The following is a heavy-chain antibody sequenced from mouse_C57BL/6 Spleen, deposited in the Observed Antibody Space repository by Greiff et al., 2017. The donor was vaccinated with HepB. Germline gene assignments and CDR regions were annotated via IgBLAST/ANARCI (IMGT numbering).Heavy chain of an antibody. V-gene: IGHV5-12*01. D-gene: IGHD1-1*01. CDR3: ARNYYGSRGAMDY. CDR2: ISNGGGST. J-gene: IGHJ4*01. Sequence: EVQVVESGGGLVQPGGSLKLSCAASGFTFSDYYMYWVRQTPEKRLEWVAYISNGGGSTYYPDTVKGRFTISRDNAKNTLYLQMSRLKSEDTAMYYCARNYYGSRGAMDYWGQGTSVTVSS. CDR1: GFTFSDYY.